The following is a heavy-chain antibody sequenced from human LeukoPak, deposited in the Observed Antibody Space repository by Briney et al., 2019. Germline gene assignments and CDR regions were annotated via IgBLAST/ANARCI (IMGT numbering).Heavy chain of an antibody. CDR3: ARKGSSSWYGGGWAY. D-gene: IGHD6-13*01. CDR1: GFIFSTYA. CDR2: ISSDGGTK. V-gene: IGHV3-30-3*02. J-gene: IGHJ4*02. Sequence: VGSRRLSCAASGFIFSTYAMQWGRHAPGKGLGWLAVISSDGGTKYYADSVQGRFTVSRDNSQNTLSLQMNSLRPEDTAVFYCARKGSSSWYGGGWAYWGQGILVTVSS.